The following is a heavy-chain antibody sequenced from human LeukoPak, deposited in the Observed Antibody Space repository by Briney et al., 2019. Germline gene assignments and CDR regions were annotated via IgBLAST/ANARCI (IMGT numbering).Heavy chain of an antibody. V-gene: IGHV3-23*01. CDR2: ISGSGGST. CDR3: ARGPLGYCSGGSCPLPADY. CDR1: GFTFSSYA. Sequence: PGGSLRLSCAASGFTFSSYAMSWVRQAPGKGLEWVSAISGSGGSTYYADSVKGRFTISRDNSKNTLYLQMNSLRAEDTAVYYCARGPLGYCSGGSCPLPADYWGQGTLVTVSS. D-gene: IGHD2-15*01. J-gene: IGHJ4*02.